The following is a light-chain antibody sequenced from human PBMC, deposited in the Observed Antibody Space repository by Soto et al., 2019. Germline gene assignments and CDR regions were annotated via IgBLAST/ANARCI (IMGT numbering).Light chain of an antibody. Sequence: QAVVTQEPSLTVSPGGTVTLTCGSSTGAVTSGHYPYWFQQKPGQAPRTLIYDTRNKHSWTPARFSGSLLGGKAALTLSGALPEDEAEYYCLLSSGDAVVFGGGTKLTVL. CDR1: TGAVTSGHY. V-gene: IGLV7-46*01. CDR3: LLSSGDAVV. J-gene: IGLJ2*01. CDR2: DTR.